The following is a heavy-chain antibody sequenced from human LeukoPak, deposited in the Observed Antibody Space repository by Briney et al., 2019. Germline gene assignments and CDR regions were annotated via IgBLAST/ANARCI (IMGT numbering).Heavy chain of an antibody. D-gene: IGHD3-22*01. J-gene: IGHJ4*02. Sequence: GGSLRLSCAASGFTFSSYAMSRVRQAPGKGLEWVSAISGSGGSTYYADSVKGRFTISRDNSKNTLYLQMNSLRAEDTAVYYCAKAYYYDSSGLPYYFDYWGQGTLVTVSS. V-gene: IGHV3-23*01. CDR2: ISGSGGST. CDR1: GFTFSSYA. CDR3: AKAYYYDSSGLPYYFDY.